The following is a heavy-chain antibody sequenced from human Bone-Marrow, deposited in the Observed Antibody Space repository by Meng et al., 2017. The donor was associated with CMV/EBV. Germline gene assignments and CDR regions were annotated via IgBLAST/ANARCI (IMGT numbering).Heavy chain of an antibody. V-gene: IGHV4-39*07. D-gene: IGHD6-6*01. CDR2: IYYSGNT. J-gene: IGHJ6*02. Sequence: GSLRLSCAASGFTFSSYSMNWVRQAPGKGLEWIGSIYYSGNTYYNPSLKSRVTISVDTSKNQFSLKLSSVTAADTAVYYCAMLEYSSSFYYYGMDVWDQGTTVTVSS. CDR1: GFTFSSYS. CDR3: AMLEYSSSFYYYGMDV.